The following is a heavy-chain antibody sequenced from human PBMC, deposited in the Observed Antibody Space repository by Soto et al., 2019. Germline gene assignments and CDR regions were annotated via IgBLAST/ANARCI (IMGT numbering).Heavy chain of an antibody. CDR1: GFTFSSYA. CDR2: ITGGGDNT. CDR3: AKGRIAVAAPYNWFDP. Sequence: GGSMRLSCAASGFTFSSYAMSWVRQAPGKGLEWVSTITGGGDNTHYADSVKGRFTISRDNSKNTLSLQMNRLRVEDTAVYHCAKGRIAVAAPYNWFDPWGQGTLVTVS. J-gene: IGHJ5*02. D-gene: IGHD6-19*01. V-gene: IGHV3-23*01.